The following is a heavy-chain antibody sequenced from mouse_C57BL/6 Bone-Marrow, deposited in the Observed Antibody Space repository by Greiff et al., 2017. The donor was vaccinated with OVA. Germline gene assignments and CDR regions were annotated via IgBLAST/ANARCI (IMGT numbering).Heavy chain of an antibody. CDR1: GYTFTDYY. CDR3: AREAGFYFDY. V-gene: IGHV1-26*01. CDR2: INPNNGGT. Sequence: EVQLQQSGPELVKPGASVKISCKASGYTFTDYYMNWVKQSHGKSLEWIGDINPNNGGTSYTQKFKGKATLTVDKSSSTAYMELRSLTSEDSAVYYCAREAGFYFDYWGQGTTLTVSS. D-gene: IGHD4-1*01. J-gene: IGHJ2*01.